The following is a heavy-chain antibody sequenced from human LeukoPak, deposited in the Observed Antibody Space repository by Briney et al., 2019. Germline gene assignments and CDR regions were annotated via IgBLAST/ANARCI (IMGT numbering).Heavy chain of an antibody. J-gene: IGHJ4*02. Sequence: GGSLRLSCAASGFTFSDYYMSWIRQAPGKGLEWISYISSSGSTIYYADSVKGRFTISRDNAKNSLYLQMNSLRAEDTAVYYCARDNIAVAVGFDYWGQGTLVTVSS. CDR2: ISSSGSTI. CDR1: GFTFSDYY. V-gene: IGHV3-11*04. D-gene: IGHD6-19*01. CDR3: ARDNIAVAVGFDY.